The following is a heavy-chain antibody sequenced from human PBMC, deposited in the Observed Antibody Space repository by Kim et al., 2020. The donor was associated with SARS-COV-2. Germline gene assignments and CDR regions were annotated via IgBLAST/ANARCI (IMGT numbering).Heavy chain of an antibody. J-gene: IGHJ4*02. CDR2: NTGNP. Sequence: NTGNPTYAQGFTGRFVFSLDTSVSTAYLQISSLKAEDTAVYYCAREISSYWGQGTLVTVSS. CDR3: AREISSY. V-gene: IGHV7-4-1*02. D-gene: IGHD6-13*01.